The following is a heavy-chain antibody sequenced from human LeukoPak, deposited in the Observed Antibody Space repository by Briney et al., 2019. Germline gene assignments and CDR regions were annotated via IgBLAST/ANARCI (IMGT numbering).Heavy chain of an antibody. V-gene: IGHV1-18*01. CDR1: GYTFTSYG. J-gene: IGHJ4*02. D-gene: IGHD2-15*01. CDR2: ISAYNGNT. Sequence: ASVKVSCKASGYTFTSYGISWVRQAPGQGLEWMGWISAYNGNTNYAQKLQGRVTMTTDTSTSTAYMELRSLRSDDTAVYYCARTVPYCSGGSCYSGYFDYWGQGTLVTVSS. CDR3: ARTVPYCSGGSCYSGYFDY.